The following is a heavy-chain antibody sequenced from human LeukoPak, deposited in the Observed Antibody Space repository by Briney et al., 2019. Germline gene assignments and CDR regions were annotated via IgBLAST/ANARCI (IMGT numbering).Heavy chain of an antibody. CDR3: ARDPQNIVVVPAAIIYYYMDV. CDR1: GYTFTGYY. Sequence: ASVKVSCKASGYTFTGYYMHWVRQAPGQGLEWMGWINPNSGGTNYAQKFQGRVTMTRDTSISTAYMELSRLRSDDTAVYYCARDPQNIVVVPAAIIYYYMDVWGKGTTVTVSS. D-gene: IGHD2-2*02. V-gene: IGHV1-2*02. J-gene: IGHJ6*03. CDR2: INPNSGGT.